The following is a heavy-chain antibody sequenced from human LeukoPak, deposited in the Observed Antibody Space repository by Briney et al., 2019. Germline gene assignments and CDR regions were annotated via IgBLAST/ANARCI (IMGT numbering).Heavy chain of an antibody. Sequence: GGSLRLSCAVTGFTFSDYWMRWVRQAPGKGLEGVASINKDGSEVQYVDSVKGRFTISRDNAKNSVYLQMASLGAADTAVYYCATYTQYFGGVPGTDYWGLGTLVTVSS. CDR3: ATYTQYFGGVPGTDY. J-gene: IGHJ4*02. CDR2: INKDGSEV. V-gene: IGHV3-7*01. D-gene: IGHD6-13*01. CDR1: GFTFSDYW.